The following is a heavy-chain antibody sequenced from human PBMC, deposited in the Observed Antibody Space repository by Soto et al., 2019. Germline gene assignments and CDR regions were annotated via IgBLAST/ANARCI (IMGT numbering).Heavy chain of an antibody. CDR3: ARDITMVRGVITNDY. Sequence: ASVKVSCKASGYTFTSYYMHWVRQAPGQGLEWMGIINPSGGSTSYAQKFQGRVTMTRDTSTSTVYMELSSLRSEDTAVYYCARDITMVRGVITNDYWGQGTLVTVSS. CDR2: INPSGGST. D-gene: IGHD3-10*01. CDR1: GYTFTSYY. V-gene: IGHV1-46*03. J-gene: IGHJ4*02.